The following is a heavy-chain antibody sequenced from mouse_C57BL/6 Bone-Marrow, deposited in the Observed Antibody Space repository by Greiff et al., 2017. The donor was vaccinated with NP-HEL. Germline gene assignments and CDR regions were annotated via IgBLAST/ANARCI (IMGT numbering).Heavy chain of an antibody. J-gene: IGHJ4*01. CDR1: GYTFTSYW. D-gene: IGHD3-2*02. V-gene: IGHV1-50*01. Sequence: QVQLQQPGAELVKPGASVKLSCKASGYTFTSYWMQWVKQRPGQGLEWIGEIDPSDSYTNYNQKFKGKATLTVDTSSSTAYMQLSGLTSEDSAVYYCAGAGYRYAMDYWGQGTSVTVSS. CDR3: AGAGYRYAMDY. CDR2: IDPSDSYT.